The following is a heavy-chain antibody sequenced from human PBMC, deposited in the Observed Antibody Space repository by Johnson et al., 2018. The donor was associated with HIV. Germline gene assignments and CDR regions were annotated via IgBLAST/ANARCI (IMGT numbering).Heavy chain of an antibody. V-gene: IGHV3-30*02. CDR2: IRYDGSEK. CDR1: RFTFSSYG. D-gene: IGHD6-19*01. J-gene: IGHJ3*02. Sequence: QVQLVESGGGVVQPGGSLRLSCAASRFTFSSYGMHWVRQAPGKGLEWVTFIRYDGSEKYFADSLKGRFTISRDNSKNTLFLQMNSLRTEDTALYYCAKSRGGWPLFDIWGQGTMVTVSS. CDR3: AKSRGGWPLFDI.